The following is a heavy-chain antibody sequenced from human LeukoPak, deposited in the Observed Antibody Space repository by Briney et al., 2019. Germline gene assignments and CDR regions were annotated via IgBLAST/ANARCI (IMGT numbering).Heavy chain of an antibody. CDR3: ASRPGSGYYYGYFDY. CDR2: IYYSGST. Sequence: SETLSLTCTVSGGSISSSSYYWGWIRQPPGKGLEWIGSIYYSGSTYHNPSLKSRVTISVDTSKNQFSLKLSSVTAADTAVYYCASRPGSGYYYGYFDYWGQGTLVTVSS. V-gene: IGHV4-39*01. J-gene: IGHJ4*02. CDR1: GGSISSSSYY. D-gene: IGHD3-22*01.